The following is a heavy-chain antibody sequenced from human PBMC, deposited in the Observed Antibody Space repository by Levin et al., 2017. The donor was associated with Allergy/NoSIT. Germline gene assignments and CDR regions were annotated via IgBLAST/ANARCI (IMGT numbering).Heavy chain of an antibody. J-gene: IGHJ6*02. V-gene: IGHV3-9*01. Sequence: PGGSLRLSCAASGFTFNDYAMHWVRQAPGKGLEWVAGISWNSGIVDYADSVKGRFTIYRDSAKNSLYLQMNSLRAEDTALYYCAKDIGGYSSGYAFFQHHGMDVWGQGTTVIVSS. CDR1: GFTFNDYA. CDR3: AKDIGGYSSGYAFFQHHGMDV. CDR2: ISWNSGIV. D-gene: IGHD6-19*01.